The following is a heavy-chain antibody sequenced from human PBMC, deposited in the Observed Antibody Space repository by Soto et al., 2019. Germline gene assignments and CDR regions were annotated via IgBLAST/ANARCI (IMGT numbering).Heavy chain of an antibody. V-gene: IGHV2-5*02. J-gene: IGHJ4*02. CDR3: AHRPRGFSYYCDY. Sequence: QITLKESGPTLVKPTQTLTLTCTFSGFSLTTRGVGVGWIRQPPGKALEWLALIYWDDDEGYSPSLKSRLTITNEPSKNQVVLTTTNMDPVDTATYYCAHRPRGFSYYCDYWGQGTLVTVSS. D-gene: IGHD3-10*01. CDR1: GFSLTTRGVG. CDR2: IYWDDDE.